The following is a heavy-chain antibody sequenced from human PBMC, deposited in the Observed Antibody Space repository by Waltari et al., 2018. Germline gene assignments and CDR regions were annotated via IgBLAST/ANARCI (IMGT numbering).Heavy chain of an antibody. CDR3: ATLAYSSSEYYFDY. CDR2: ISWNSGSI. D-gene: IGHD6-13*01. CDR1: GFTFDDYA. J-gene: IGHJ4*02. V-gene: IGHV3-9*01. Sequence: EVQLVESGGGLVQPGRSLSLSCAASGFTFDDYAMHWSRHAPGKGLEWVSGISWNSGSIGYADSVKGRFTISRDNAKNSLYLQMNSLRAEDTALYYCATLAYSSSEYYFDYWGQGTLVTVSS.